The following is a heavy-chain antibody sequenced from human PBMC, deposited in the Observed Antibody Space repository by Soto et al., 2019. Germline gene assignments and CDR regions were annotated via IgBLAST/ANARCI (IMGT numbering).Heavy chain of an antibody. CDR3: ARSLQLWYEVDY. J-gene: IGHJ4*02. D-gene: IGHD5-18*01. CDR2: ISSSSSYI. V-gene: IGHV3-21*01. CDR1: GFTFSSYS. Sequence: EVQLVESGGGLVKPGGSLRLSCAASGFTFSSYSMNWVRQAPGKGLEWVSSISSSSSYIYYADSVKGRFTISRDNAKNSLYLQMNSLRAEDTAVYSCARSLQLWYEVDYWGQGTLVTVSS.